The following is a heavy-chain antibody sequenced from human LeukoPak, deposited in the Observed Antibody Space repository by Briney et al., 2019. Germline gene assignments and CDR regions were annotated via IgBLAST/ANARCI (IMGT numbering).Heavy chain of an antibody. V-gene: IGHV1-2*06. CDR2: INPNSGGT. D-gene: IGHD3-22*01. J-gene: IGHJ4*02. CDR1: GYTFTGYY. Sequence: ASVKVPCKASGYTFTGYYMHWVRQAPGQGLEWMGRINPNSGGTSYAQKFQGRVTMTRDTSISTAYMELSRLRSDDTAVYYCARDRTGFAYYYDSSGYLDYWGQGTLVTVSS. CDR3: ARDRTGFAYYYDSSGYLDY.